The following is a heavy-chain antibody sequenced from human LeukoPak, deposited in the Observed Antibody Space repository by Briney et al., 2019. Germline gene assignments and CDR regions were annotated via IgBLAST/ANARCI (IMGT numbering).Heavy chain of an antibody. CDR1: GGSISSYY. Sequence: SETLSLTCTVSGGSISSYYWSWIRQPAGKGLEWIGRIYTSGSTNYNPSLKSRVTISVDTSKNQFSLKLSSVTAADTAVYYCASNYYGSGSWANWFDPWGQGTLVTVSS. CDR3: ASNYYGSGSWANWFDP. V-gene: IGHV4-4*07. D-gene: IGHD3-10*01. J-gene: IGHJ5*02. CDR2: IYTSGST.